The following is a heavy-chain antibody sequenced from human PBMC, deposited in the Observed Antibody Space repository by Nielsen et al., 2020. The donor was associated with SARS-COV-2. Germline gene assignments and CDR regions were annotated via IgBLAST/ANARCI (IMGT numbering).Heavy chain of an antibody. D-gene: IGHD4-11*01. CDR3: ARDAAYSRFDY. CDR2: ISPSAGTV. Sequence: GESLKISCAASGIGFSSYEMNWVRQAPGKGLEWVSYISPSAGTVYYADSVKGRFTISRDNAGKSLYLQMNSLRAEDTAVYYCARDAAYSRFDYWGQGTLVTVSS. V-gene: IGHV3-48*03. CDR1: GIGFSSYE. J-gene: IGHJ4*02.